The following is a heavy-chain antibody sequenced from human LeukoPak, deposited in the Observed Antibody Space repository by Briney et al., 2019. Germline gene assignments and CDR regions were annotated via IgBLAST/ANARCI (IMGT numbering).Heavy chain of an antibody. D-gene: IGHD1-26*01. V-gene: IGHV3-30*03. Sequence: GGSLRLSCAASGFTFSSYGMHWVRQAPGKGLEWVAVISYDGSNKYYADSVKGRFTISRDNSKNTLYLQMNSLRAEDTAVYYCARGGWDPTFDYWGQGTLVTVSS. J-gene: IGHJ4*02. CDR2: ISYDGSNK. CDR1: GFTFSSYG. CDR3: ARGGWDPTFDY.